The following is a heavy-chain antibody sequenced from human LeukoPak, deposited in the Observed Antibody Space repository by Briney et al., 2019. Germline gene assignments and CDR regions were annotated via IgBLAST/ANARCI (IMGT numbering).Heavy chain of an antibody. CDR3: ARSGSYYYDSSGYYGPYYFDY. CDR2: IYPGDSDT. CDR1: GYSFTSYW. Sequence: GASLKISCKGSGYSFTSYWIGWVRQMPGKGLEWMGIIYPGDSDTRYSPSFQGQVTISADKSISTAYLQWSSLKASDTAMYYCARSGSYYYDSSGYYGPYYFDYWGQGTLVTVSS. D-gene: IGHD3-22*01. V-gene: IGHV5-51*01. J-gene: IGHJ4*02.